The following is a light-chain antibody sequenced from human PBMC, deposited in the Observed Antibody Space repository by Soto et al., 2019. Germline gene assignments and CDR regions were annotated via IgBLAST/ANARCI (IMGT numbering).Light chain of an antibody. Sequence: QSALTQPASVSGSPGQSVTISCTATTSDVGGYNYLSWYQQHQGKAPKLILYDGSSRPSGVSNRFSGSKSGNTASLIIFGLQPEDEADYHCSSYTRTTVVFGGGTKLTVL. CDR1: TSDVGGYNY. V-gene: IGLV2-14*03. CDR2: DGS. J-gene: IGLJ2*01. CDR3: SSYTRTTVV.